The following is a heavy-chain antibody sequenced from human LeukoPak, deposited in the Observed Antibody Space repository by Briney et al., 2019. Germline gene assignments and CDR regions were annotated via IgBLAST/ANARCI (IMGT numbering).Heavy chain of an antibody. CDR2: IIPILGIA. D-gene: IGHD6-25*01. CDR1: GGTFSSYA. V-gene: IGHV1-69*04. J-gene: IGHJ4*02. Sequence: SVKVFCKASGGTFSSYAISWVRQAPGQGLEWMGRIIPILGIANYAQKFQGRVTITADKSTSTAYMELSSLRSEDTAAYYCARGSNQGPAAEHDYWGQGTLVTVSS. CDR3: ARGSNQGPAAEHDY.